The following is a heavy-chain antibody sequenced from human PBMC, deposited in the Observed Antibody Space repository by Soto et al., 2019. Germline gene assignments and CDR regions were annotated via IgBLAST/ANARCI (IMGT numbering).Heavy chain of an antibody. D-gene: IGHD2-2*01. CDR2: INHSGST. V-gene: IGHV4-34*01. CDR1: GGSFSGYY. J-gene: IGHJ4*02. CDR3: AREDPAARDFGY. Sequence: QVQLQQWGAGLLKPSETLSLTCAVYGGSFSGYYRSWILQPPGKGLEWIGEINHSGSTNYNPSLKSRVTISVDTSKNQFSLKLSSVTAADTAVYYCAREDPAARDFGYWGQGTLVTVSS.